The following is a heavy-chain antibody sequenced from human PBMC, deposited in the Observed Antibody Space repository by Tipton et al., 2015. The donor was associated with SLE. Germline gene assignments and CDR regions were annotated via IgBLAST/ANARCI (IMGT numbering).Heavy chain of an antibody. Sequence: QLVQSGAEVKKPGASVKVSCKASGYTFTNYYIHWVRQAPGQGLEWMGMINPSGDSTNYAQKFQGRVTMTSDTSTSTVHMELSSLRSEDTAVYYCARGGGGLQYWGQGTLVTVSS. D-gene: IGHD3-16*01. V-gene: IGHV1-46*01. CDR1: GYTFTNYY. J-gene: IGHJ4*02. CDR2: INPSGDST. CDR3: ARGGGGLQY.